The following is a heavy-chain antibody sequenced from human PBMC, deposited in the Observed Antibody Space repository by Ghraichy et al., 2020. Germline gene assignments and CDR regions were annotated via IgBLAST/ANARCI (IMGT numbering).Heavy chain of an antibody. D-gene: IGHD6-19*01. J-gene: IGHJ4*02. Sequence: GGSLRLSCAASGFTFSSYWMSWVRQAPGKGLEWVANINEDGSEKYYMDSVKGRFPISRDNAKNSLYLQMNSLRVEDTAVFYCARDDGSGWFRFWGQGTLVTVPS. CDR1: GFTFSSYW. CDR2: INEDGSEK. V-gene: IGHV3-7*01. CDR3: ARDDGSGWFRF.